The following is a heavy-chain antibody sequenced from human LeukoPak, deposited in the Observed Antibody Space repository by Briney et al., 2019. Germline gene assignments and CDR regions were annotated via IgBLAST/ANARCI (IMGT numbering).Heavy chain of an antibody. J-gene: IGHJ5*02. Sequence: GSLRLSCAASGFTFSSYSMNWVRQAPGKGLEWVSSISSSSSYIYYADSVKGRFTISRDNAKNSLYLQMNSLRAEDTAVYYCARLVVTAILGFDPWGQGTLVTVSS. V-gene: IGHV3-21*01. D-gene: IGHD2-21*02. CDR2: ISSSSSYI. CDR1: GFTFSSYS. CDR3: ARLVVTAILGFDP.